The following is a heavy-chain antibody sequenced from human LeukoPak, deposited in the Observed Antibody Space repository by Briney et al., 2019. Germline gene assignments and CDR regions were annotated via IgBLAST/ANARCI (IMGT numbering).Heavy chain of an antibody. D-gene: IGHD3-22*01. CDR3: ASSVYYYDSSGRPPYAFDI. V-gene: IGHV1-2*02. Sequence: GASVKVSCKASGYTFTSYGISWVRQAPGQGLEWMGWINPNSGGTNYAQKFQGRVTMTRDTSISTAYMELSRLRSDDTAVYYCASSVYYYDSSGRPPYAFDIWGQGTMVTVSS. CDR2: INPNSGGT. J-gene: IGHJ3*02. CDR1: GYTFTSYG.